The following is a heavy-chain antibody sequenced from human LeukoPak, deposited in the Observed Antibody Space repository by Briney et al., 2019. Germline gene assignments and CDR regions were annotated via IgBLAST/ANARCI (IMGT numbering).Heavy chain of an antibody. J-gene: IGHJ4*02. Sequence: GGSLRLSCATSGLTFRTTWMHWVRQAPGKGLMWVSRMNGEGTTIDYADSVKGRFTVSRDNSKSTLYLQMNSLRAEDTAVYYCARAGRSNIDYWGQGTLVTVSS. CDR1: GLTFRTTW. D-gene: IGHD4-11*01. V-gene: IGHV3-74*01. CDR2: MNGEGTTI. CDR3: ARAGRSNIDY.